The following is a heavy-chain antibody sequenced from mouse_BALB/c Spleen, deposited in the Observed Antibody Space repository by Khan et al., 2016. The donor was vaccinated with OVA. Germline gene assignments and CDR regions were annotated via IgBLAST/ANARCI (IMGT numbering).Heavy chain of an antibody. J-gene: IGHJ3*01. CDR2: INPSTGDT. CDR1: GYTFTSYT. V-gene: IGHV1-4*01. D-gene: IGHD2-14*01. Sequence: QVQLKQSGAELARPGASVKMSCKASGYTFTSYTIHWIKKRPGQGLEWIGYINPSTGDTNYTQKFKEKVTLSIDNSSTTAYLQLSSLTSDDSAVYDRVRDGAYHRDDGWLAYWGQGTLVTVSA. CDR3: VRDGAYHRDDGWLAY.